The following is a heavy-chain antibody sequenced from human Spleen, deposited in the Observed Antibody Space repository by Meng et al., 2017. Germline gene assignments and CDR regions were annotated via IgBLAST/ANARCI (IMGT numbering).Heavy chain of an antibody. J-gene: IGHJ6*02. CDR1: GFTFSSYS. Sequence: GESLKISCAASGFTFSSYSMNWVRQAPGKGLEWVAVIWYDGSNKYYADSVKGRFTISRDNSKNTLYLQMNSLRAEDTAVYYCARGYSSSWYSDYYGMDVWGQGTTVTVSS. CDR3: ARGYSSSWYSDYYGMDV. CDR2: IWYDGSNK. V-gene: IGHV3-33*08. D-gene: IGHD6-13*01.